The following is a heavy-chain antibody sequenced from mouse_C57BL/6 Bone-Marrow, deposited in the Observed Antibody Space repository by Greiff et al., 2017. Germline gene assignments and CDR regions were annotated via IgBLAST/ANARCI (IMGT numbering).Heavy chain of an antibody. J-gene: IGHJ4*01. D-gene: IGHD6-1*01. CDR3: TTCSSYAMDY. V-gene: IGHV14-4*01. CDR2: IDPENGDT. CDR1: GFNIKDDY. Sequence: EVMLVESGAELVRPGASVKLSCTASGFNIKDDYMHWVKQRPEQGLEWIGWIDPENGDTEYASKFQGKATITADTSSNTAYLQLSSLTSEDTAVYYCTTCSSYAMDYWGQGTSVTVSS.